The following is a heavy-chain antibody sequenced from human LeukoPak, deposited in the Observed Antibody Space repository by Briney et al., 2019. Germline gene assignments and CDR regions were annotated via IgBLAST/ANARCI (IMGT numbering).Heavy chain of an antibody. CDR2: ISSSSSTI. V-gene: IGHV3-48*02. Sequence: PGGSLRLSCAASGFTFSIYSMNWVRQAPGQGLEWVSYISSSSSTIYYADSVKGRFTISRDNAKNSLYLQMNSLRDEDTAVYFCARDSSGPLGYWGQGTLVTVSS. J-gene: IGHJ4*02. CDR3: ARDSSGPLGY. D-gene: IGHD3-22*01. CDR1: GFTFSIYS.